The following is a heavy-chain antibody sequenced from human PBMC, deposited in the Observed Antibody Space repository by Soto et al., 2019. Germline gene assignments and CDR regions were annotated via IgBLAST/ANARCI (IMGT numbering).Heavy chain of an antibody. CDR1: GFTFSSYA. CDR2: ISVSGGST. CDR3: ALDMVRGVITFDY. Sequence: GGSLRLSCAASGFTFSSYAMSWVRQAPGKGLEWVSAISVSGGSTYYADSVKGRFTISRDNSKNTLYLQMNSLRAEDTAVYYCALDMVRGVITFDYWGQGTLVTVSS. J-gene: IGHJ4*02. D-gene: IGHD3-10*01. V-gene: IGHV3-23*01.